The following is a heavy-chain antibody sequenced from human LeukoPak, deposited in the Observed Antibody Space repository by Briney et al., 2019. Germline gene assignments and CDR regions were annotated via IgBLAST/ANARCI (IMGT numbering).Heavy chain of an antibody. J-gene: IGHJ3*02. Sequence: GGSLRLSCAASGFSVSSNYMSWVRQAPEKGLEWVSVIYSVGTTYYADSVKGRFTISRDNSKNTLYLQMNSLRAEDTAVYYCARPPGRTGAFDIWGQGTMVTVSS. CDR2: IYSVGTT. CDR3: ARPPGRTGAFDI. D-gene: IGHD3-10*01. CDR1: GFSVSSNY. V-gene: IGHV3-53*01.